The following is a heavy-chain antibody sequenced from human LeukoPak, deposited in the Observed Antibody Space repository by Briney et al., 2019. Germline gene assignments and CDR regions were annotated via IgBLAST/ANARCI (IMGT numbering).Heavy chain of an antibody. CDR3: AKDRRRWLQLGYGMDV. V-gene: IGHV3-30*18. Sequence: PGGSLRLSCAASGFTFSSYGMHWVRQAPGKGLEWVAVISYDGSNKYYADSVKGRFTISRDNSKNTLYLQMNSLRAEDTAVYYCAKDRRRWLQLGYGMDVWGQGTTVTVSS. J-gene: IGHJ6*02. CDR1: GFTFSSYG. CDR2: ISYDGSNK. D-gene: IGHD5-24*01.